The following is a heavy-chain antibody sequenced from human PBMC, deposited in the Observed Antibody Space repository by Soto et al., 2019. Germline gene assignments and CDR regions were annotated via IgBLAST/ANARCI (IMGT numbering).Heavy chain of an antibody. D-gene: IGHD3-3*01. J-gene: IGHJ4*02. CDR1: GGSISSYY. Sequence: SETLSLTCTVSGGSISSYYWSWIRQPPGKGLEWIGYIYYSGSTNYNPSLKSRVTISVDTSKNQFSLKLSSVTAADTAVYCCARSYDFWSPYYFDYWGQGTLVTVSS. V-gene: IGHV4-59*01. CDR3: ARSYDFWSPYYFDY. CDR2: IYYSGST.